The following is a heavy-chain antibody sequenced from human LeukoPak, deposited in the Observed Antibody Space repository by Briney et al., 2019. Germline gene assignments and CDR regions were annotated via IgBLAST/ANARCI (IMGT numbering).Heavy chain of an antibody. Sequence: PGGSLRLSCAASGFTFRSYSMNWVRQAPGKGPEWVSSISSSSSYIYYADSVKGRFTISRDNAKNSLYLQMNSLRAEDTAVYYCARDPANYFGSGSPHDYWGQGTLVTVSS. D-gene: IGHD3-10*01. V-gene: IGHV3-21*01. CDR2: ISSSSSYI. CDR1: GFTFRSYS. CDR3: ARDPANYFGSGSPHDY. J-gene: IGHJ4*02.